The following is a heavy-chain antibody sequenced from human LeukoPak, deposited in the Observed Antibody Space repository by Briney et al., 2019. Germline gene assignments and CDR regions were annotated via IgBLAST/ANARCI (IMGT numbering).Heavy chain of an antibody. J-gene: IGHJ6*02. Sequence: SETLSLTCAVSGGSFSGYYWSWIRQPPGKGLEWIGEINHSGSTNYNPSLKSRVTISVDTSKNQFSLKLSSVTAADTAVYYCAREYEILTGPSNGMDGWGQGTTVTGSS. CDR1: GGSFSGYY. CDR2: INHSGST. CDR3: AREYEILTGPSNGMDG. D-gene: IGHD3-9*01. V-gene: IGHV4-34*01.